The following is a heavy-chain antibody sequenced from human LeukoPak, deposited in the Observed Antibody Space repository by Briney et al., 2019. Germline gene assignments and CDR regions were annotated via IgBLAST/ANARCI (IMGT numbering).Heavy chain of an antibody. CDR3: ARDYSTREDY. V-gene: IGHV1-2*02. CDR2: INPNSGGT. J-gene: IGHJ4*02. Sequence: ASVKVSCRASGYTFTSYYMHWVRHAPGQGLEWMGWINPNSGGTNYAQRFQGRVTMTRDTSISTAYMELSRLRSDDTAIYYCARDYSTREDYWGQGTLVTVSS. CDR1: GYTFTSYY. D-gene: IGHD2-15*01.